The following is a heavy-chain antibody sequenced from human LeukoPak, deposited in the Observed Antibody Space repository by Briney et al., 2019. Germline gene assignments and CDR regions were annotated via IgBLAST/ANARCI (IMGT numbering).Heavy chain of an antibody. CDR1: GDSVSSNIAS. J-gene: IGHJ3*02. Sequence: SQTLSLTCAISGDSVSSNIASWNWFRQSPSRGLEWLGRTYYRSKWYNDYAVSVKSRITINPDTSKNQFSLQLNSVTPEDTAVYYCARVYNWNPAGAFDIWGQGTVVTVSS. V-gene: IGHV6-1*01. D-gene: IGHD1-1*01. CDR3: ARVYNWNPAGAFDI. CDR2: TYYRSKWYN.